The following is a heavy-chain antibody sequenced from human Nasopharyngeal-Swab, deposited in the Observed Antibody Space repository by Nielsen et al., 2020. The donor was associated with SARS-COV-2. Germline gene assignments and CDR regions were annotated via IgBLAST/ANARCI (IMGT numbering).Heavy chain of an antibody. J-gene: IGHJ1*01. Sequence: GESLNISCSSSSFSFSFYAMSLVRQAPGKGLEWVSAISGSGGSTYYADSVKGLFTISRDNSKNPLYLQMNSLRAEDTAVYYCAKGTQLFRRAEYFQHWGQGTLVTVSS. CDR2: ISGSGGST. D-gene: IGHD6-6*01. V-gene: IGHV3-23*01. CDR1: SFSFSFYA. CDR3: AKGTQLFRRAEYFQH.